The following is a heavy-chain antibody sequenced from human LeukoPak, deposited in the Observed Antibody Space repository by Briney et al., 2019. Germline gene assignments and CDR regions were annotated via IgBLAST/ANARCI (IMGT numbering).Heavy chain of an antibody. D-gene: IGHD1-26*01. J-gene: IGHJ4*02. V-gene: IGHV3-48*04. CDR2: ISSSSSTM. CDR3: YEGATGGY. CDR1: GFTFSSYS. Sequence: GGSLRLSCAASGFTFSSYSMNWVRQAPGKGLEWVSYISSSSSTMYYADSVKGRFTISRDNAKNSLYLQMNSLRAEDTAVYYCYEGATGGYWGQGTLVTVSS.